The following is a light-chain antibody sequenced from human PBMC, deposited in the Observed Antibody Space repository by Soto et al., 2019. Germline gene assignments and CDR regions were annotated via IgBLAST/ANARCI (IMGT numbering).Light chain of an antibody. J-gene: IGLJ1*01. CDR1: SSDVGGYNY. CDR3: CSYAGSPRYV. V-gene: IGLV2-11*01. Sequence: QSALTQPRSVSGSPGQSVTISCTGTSSDVGGYNYVSWYQQHPGKAPKVMIYDVSERPSGVPDRFSGSKSGNTASLIISGLQAEDEADYYCCSYAGSPRYVFGTGTKLTVL. CDR2: DVS.